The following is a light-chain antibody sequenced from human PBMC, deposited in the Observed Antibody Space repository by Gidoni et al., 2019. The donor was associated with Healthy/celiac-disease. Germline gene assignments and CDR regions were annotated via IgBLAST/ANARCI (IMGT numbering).Light chain of an antibody. Sequence: DIQMNKSPSTLSASVGDRVTITCRARQSISSWLAWYQQKPGKAPKPLIYKASSLESGVPSRFSGSGSGTEFTLTICSLQPDDFATYYCQQYNSYSWTFGQGTKVEIK. CDR3: QQYNSYSWT. CDR2: KAS. V-gene: IGKV1-5*03. CDR1: QSISSW. J-gene: IGKJ1*01.